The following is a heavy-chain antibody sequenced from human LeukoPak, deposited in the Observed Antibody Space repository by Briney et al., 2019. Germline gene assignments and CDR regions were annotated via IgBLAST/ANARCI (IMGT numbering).Heavy chain of an antibody. D-gene: IGHD3-10*01. V-gene: IGHV3-21*01. CDR3: ARVTRRRTTGEIFGRYLDY. Sequence: GGSLRLSCAASGFTFSSYSMNWVRQAPGKGLEWVSFISSSSSYIYYADSVKGRFTISRDNAKNSLYLQMNSLRAEDTAVYYCARVTRRRTTGEIFGRYLDYWGPGTLVRVSS. CDR2: ISSSSSYI. J-gene: IGHJ4*02. CDR1: GFTFSSYS.